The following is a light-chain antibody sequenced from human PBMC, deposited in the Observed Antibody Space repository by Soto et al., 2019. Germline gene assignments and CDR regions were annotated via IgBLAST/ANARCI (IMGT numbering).Light chain of an antibody. J-gene: IGLJ1*01. V-gene: IGLV2-23*02. CDR2: EVS. CDR3: CSYAGSSTYV. Sequence: QSVLTHAAYVSGAPGQSITISCTGTSSDVGSYNLVSWYQQHPGKAPKLMIYEVSKRPSGVSNRFSGSKSGNTASLTISGLQAEDEADYYCCSYAGSSTYVFGTGAKVTVL. CDR1: SSDVGSYNL.